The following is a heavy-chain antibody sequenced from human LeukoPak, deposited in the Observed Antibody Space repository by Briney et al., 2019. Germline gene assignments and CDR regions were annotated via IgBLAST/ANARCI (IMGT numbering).Heavy chain of an antibody. CDR2: IIPVFGTA. Sequence: SVKLSCKATGATFTTYAIIWVRQAPGQGLEWMGGIIPVFGTANYAQRFQGRVTISTDESTSTAYMELTSLRSEDTAVYYCARGYCSSTSCFLDYWGQGTLVTVPS. CDR3: ARGYCSSTSCFLDY. CDR1: GATFTTYA. V-gene: IGHV1-69*05. J-gene: IGHJ4*02. D-gene: IGHD2-2*01.